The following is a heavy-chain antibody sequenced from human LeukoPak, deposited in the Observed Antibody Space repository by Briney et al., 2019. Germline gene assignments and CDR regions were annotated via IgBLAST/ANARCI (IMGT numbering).Heavy chain of an antibody. CDR3: ARVYSSGWYEDY. V-gene: IGHV3-30-3*01. D-gene: IGHD6-19*01. Sequence: PGRSLRLSWAASGFTFSSYAMHWVRRAPGKGLEWVAVISYDGSNKYYADSVKGRFTISRDNSKNTLYLQMNSLRAEDTAVYYCARVYSSGWYEDYWGQGTLVTVSS. CDR1: GFTFSSYA. J-gene: IGHJ4*02. CDR2: ISYDGSNK.